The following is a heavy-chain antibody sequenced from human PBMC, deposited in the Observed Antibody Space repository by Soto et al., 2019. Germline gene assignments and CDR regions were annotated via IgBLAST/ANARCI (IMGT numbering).Heavy chain of an antibody. CDR2: TYSGGTT. D-gene: IGHD1-1*01. CDR1: GFTVSSNF. V-gene: IGHV3-53*01. J-gene: IGHJ3*02. CDR3: AKEKRDTTGARDAFDI. Sequence: EVQLVESGGGLIQPGGSLRLSCAASGFTVSSNFMSWVRQAPGKGLEWVSVTYSGGTTYYADSVKGRFTISRDNSKNTQYLQMNSLRAEDTAVYYCAKEKRDTTGARDAFDIWGQGTMVTVS.